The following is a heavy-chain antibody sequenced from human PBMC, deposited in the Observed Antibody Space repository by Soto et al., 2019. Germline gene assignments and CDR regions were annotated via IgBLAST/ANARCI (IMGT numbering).Heavy chain of an antibody. D-gene: IGHD3-22*01. V-gene: IGHV3-53*01. CDR3: ATEITYYYDSSGYYRRSFFDY. CDR2: IYSGGST. Sequence: GGSLRLSCAASGFTVSSNYMSWVRQAPGKGLEWVSVIYSGGSTYYADSVKGRFTISRDNSKNTLYLQMNSLRAEDTAVYYCATEITYYYDSSGYYRRSFFDYWGQGTLVTVSS. CDR1: GFTVSSNY. J-gene: IGHJ4*02.